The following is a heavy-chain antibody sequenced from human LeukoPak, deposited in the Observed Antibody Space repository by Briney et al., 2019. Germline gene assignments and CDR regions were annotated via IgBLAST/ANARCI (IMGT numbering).Heavy chain of an antibody. D-gene: IGHD3-22*01. CDR3: AKDLTYYYDSSGYYYPDY. J-gene: IGHJ4*02. CDR2: ISGSGGST. CDR1: GFTFSSYA. Sequence: PGGSLRLSCAASGFTFSSYAMSWVRQAPGKGLEWVSAISGSGGSTYYADSVKGRFTISRDNSKNTLYLQMNSLRAEDTAVYYCAKDLTYYYDSSGYYYPDYWGQGTLVTVSS. V-gene: IGHV3-23*01.